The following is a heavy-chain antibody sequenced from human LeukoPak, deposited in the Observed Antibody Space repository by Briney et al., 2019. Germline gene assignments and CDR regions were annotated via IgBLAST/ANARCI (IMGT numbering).Heavy chain of an antibody. CDR2: IYYSGST. Sequence: SETLSLTCTVSGYSISSGYYWGWIRQPPGKGLEWIGYIYYSGSTNYNPSLKSRVTISVDTSKNQFSLKLSSVTAADTAVYYCARVKYQLLYGYYFDYWGQGTLVTVSS. V-gene: IGHV4-61*01. CDR1: GYSISSGYY. J-gene: IGHJ4*02. D-gene: IGHD2-2*02. CDR3: ARVKYQLLYGYYFDY.